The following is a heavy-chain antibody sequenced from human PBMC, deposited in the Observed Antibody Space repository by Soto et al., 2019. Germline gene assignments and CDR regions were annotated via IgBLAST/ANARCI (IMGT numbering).Heavy chain of an antibody. J-gene: IGHJ6*02. CDR1: GFTFSTYW. Sequence: GGSLRLSCAASGFTFSTYWMNWVRQAPGRGLEWVANIKQDGSEKYYVDSVKGRFAISRDNAKDSLFLQMNNLRAEDTAVYYCVRDWSTFWGMDVWGQGTTVTVSS. CDR3: VRDWSTFWGMDV. CDR2: IKQDGSEK. V-gene: IGHV3-7*01.